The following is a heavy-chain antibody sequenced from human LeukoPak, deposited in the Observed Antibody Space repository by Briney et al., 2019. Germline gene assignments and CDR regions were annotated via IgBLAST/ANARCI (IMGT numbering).Heavy chain of an antibody. Sequence: ASVKVSCKASGYTFTSYGISWVRQAPGQGLDWMGWISAYNGNTNYAQKLQGRVTMTTDTSTSTAYMELRSLRSDDTAVYYCARGSPSYYDSSGYYFPYFDYWGQGTLVTVSS. CDR2: ISAYNGNT. J-gene: IGHJ4*02. CDR1: GYTFTSYG. CDR3: ARGSPSYYDSSGYYFPYFDY. V-gene: IGHV1-18*01. D-gene: IGHD3-22*01.